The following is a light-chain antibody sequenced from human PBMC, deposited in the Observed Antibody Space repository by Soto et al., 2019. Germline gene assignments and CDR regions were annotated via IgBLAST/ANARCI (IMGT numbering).Light chain of an antibody. CDR2: WAS. J-gene: IGKJ4*01. Sequence: DIVMTQSPDSLALSLGERATINCKSSHNILYASTDKNYLAWYQVKPGRPPKLLIYWASSRQSGVPDRFSGTGSGTDFTLTISGLQAEDVAGYYCQQYFGTPFTFGGGTRLEI. CDR3: QQYFGTPFT. CDR1: HNILYASTDKNY. V-gene: IGKV4-1*01.